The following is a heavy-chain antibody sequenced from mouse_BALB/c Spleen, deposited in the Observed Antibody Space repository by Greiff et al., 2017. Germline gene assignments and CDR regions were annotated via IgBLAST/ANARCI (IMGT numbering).Heavy chain of an antibody. J-gene: IGHJ2*01. CDR3: ARGFYDGYYFDY. CDR1: GYTFTSYW. D-gene: IGHD2-3*01. Sequence: QVQLQQSGAELAKPGASVKMSCKASGYTFTSYWMHWVKQRPGQGLEWIGYINPSTGYTEYNQKFKDKATLTADKSSSTAYMQLSSLTSEDSAVYYCARGFYDGYYFDYWGQGTTLTVSS. V-gene: IGHV1-7*01. CDR2: INPSTGYT.